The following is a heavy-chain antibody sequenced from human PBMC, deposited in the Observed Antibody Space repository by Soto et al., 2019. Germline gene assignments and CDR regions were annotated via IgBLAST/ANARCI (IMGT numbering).Heavy chain of an antibody. CDR2: IYYSGST. Sequence: SLTCTITNADISSSSYISASVRQPPGKGLEWIGSIYYSGSTYYNPSLKSRVTISVDTSKNQFSLKLSSVTAADTAVYYCARQSAAGIYYYYYYGMDVWGQGTTVT. J-gene: IGHJ6*01. D-gene: IGHD6-13*01. V-gene: IGHV4-39*01. CDR1: NADISSSSYI. CDR3: ARQSAAGIYYYYYYGMDV.